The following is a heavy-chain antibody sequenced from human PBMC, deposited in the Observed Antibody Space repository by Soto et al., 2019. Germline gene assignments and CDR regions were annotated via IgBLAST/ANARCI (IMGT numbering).Heavy chain of an antibody. D-gene: IGHD2-2*01. CDR3: ARGKYCSSTSCHPSPWFDP. J-gene: IGHJ5*02. CDR2: IYHSGST. Sequence: SETLSLTCAFSCGSIISGGYSWSWIRQPPGKGLEWIGYIYHSGSTYYNPSLKSRVTISADRSKNQFSLKLSSVTAADTAVYYCARGKYCSSTSCHPSPWFDPWGQGTLVTVSS. V-gene: IGHV4-30-2*01. CDR1: CGSIISGGYS.